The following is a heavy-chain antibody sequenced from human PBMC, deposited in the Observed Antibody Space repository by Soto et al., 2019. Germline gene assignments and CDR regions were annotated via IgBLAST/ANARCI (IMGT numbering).Heavy chain of an antibody. CDR1: GFSLSTRGVA. CDR2: IYWDEDK. Sequence: QITLKESGPTLVKPTQTLTLTCTFSGFSLSTRGVAVGCFRQPPGKALEWLALIYWDEDKWYTPSLKSRLTITDDTSKSQVCLTMTNMYPVYTATFYGAHRPGGYAYYFDYWGQGTLVTISS. V-gene: IGHV2-5*02. D-gene: IGHD5-12*01. CDR3: AHRPGGYAYYFDY. J-gene: IGHJ4*02.